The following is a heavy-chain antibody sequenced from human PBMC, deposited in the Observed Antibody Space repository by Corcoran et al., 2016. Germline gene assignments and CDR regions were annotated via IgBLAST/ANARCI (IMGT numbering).Heavy chain of an antibody. CDR1: GGTFSSYA. J-gene: IGHJ6*02. D-gene: IGHD7-27*01. CDR3: ASSPTLGGMDV. CDR2: IIPIFGTA. V-gene: IGHV1-69*01. Sequence: QVQLVQSGAEVKKPGSSVKVSCKTSGGTFSSYAINWVRQAPGQGLEWMGGIIPIFGTANYAQKFQGRVTITADEFMSTAYMELSSLRSEDTAVYHCASSPTLGGMDVWGQGTTVTVSS.